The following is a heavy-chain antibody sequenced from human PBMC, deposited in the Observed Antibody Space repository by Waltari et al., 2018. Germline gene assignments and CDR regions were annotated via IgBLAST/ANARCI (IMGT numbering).Heavy chain of an antibody. CDR2: IYTSGST. J-gene: IGHJ4*02. Sequence: QVQLQESGPGLVKPSQTLSLTCTVSGGSISSGSYYWSWIRQPAGKGLEWIGRIYTSGSTNYNPSLKSRVTISVDTSRNQFSLKLSSVTAADTAVYYCARSRVAATLDYWGQGTLVTVSS. V-gene: IGHV4-61*02. CDR3: ARSRVAATLDY. D-gene: IGHD2-15*01. CDR1: GGSISSGSYY.